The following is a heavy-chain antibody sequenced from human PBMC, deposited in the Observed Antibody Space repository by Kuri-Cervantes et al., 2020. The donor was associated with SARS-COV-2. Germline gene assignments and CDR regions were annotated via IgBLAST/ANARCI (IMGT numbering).Heavy chain of an antibody. J-gene: IGHJ4*02. V-gene: IGHV3-20*04. CDR3: ATLGYCSSTSCYKRFDY. CDR1: GFTFDDYG. D-gene: IGHD2-2*02. Sequence: LSLTCAASGFTFDDYGMSWVRQAPGKGLEWVSGINWNGGSTGYADSVKGRFTISRDNAKNSLYLQMNSLRAEDTAVYYCATLGYCSSTSCYKRFDYWGQGTLVTVSS. CDR2: INWNGGST.